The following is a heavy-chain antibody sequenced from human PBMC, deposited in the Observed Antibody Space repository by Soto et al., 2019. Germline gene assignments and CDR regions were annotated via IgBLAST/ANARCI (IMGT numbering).Heavy chain of an antibody. D-gene: IGHD1-7*01. V-gene: IGHV3-30-3*01. CDR3: ARDIGGWNYLKGMDV. CDR1: GFTFNSYA. CDR2: ISYDGSNK. J-gene: IGHJ6*02. Sequence: QVQLVESGGGVVQPGRSLRLSCAASGFTFNSYAMHWVRQAPGKGLEWVAVISYDGSNKYYADSVKGRFTISRDNSKNTLYLQMNSLRAEDTAVYYCARDIGGWNYLKGMDVWGQGTTVTVSS.